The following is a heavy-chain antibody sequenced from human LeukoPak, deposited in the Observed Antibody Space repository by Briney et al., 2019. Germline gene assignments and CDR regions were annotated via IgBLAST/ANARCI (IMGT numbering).Heavy chain of an antibody. Sequence: SETLSLTCTVSGGSISSSSYYWGWIRQPAGKGLEWIGRIYTSGSTKYNPALQSRVTMSVDTSKNQFSLKLSSVTAADTAVYYCVSGYYSNFDYWGQGTLVTVSS. CDR3: VSGYYSNFDY. J-gene: IGHJ4*02. CDR2: IYTSGST. V-gene: IGHV4-61*02. CDR1: GGSISSSSYY. D-gene: IGHD3-22*01.